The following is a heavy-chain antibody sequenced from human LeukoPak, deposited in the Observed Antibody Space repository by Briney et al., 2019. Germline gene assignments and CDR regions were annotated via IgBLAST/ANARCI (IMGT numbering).Heavy chain of an antibody. Sequence: SETLSLTCTVSGGSISSYYWSWIRQPPGKGLEWIGYIYYSGSTNYNPSLNSRVTMSVDTSKNQLSLKLSSVTAADTAVYYCARVKATVTGLSPLRYFDLWGRGTLVTVSS. CDR3: ARVKATVTGLSPLRYFDL. V-gene: IGHV4-59*01. CDR2: IYYSGST. D-gene: IGHD4-17*01. CDR1: GGSISSYY. J-gene: IGHJ2*01.